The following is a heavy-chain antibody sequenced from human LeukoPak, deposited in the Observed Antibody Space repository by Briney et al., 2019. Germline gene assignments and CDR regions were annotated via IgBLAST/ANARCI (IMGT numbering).Heavy chain of an antibody. CDR3: ARDSYCSGGSCYGTIWFDP. Sequence: GGSPRLSCAASGFTFSSYWMSWVRQAPGKGLEWVANIKQDGSEKYYVDSVKGRFTISRDNAKNSLYLQMNSLRAEDTAVYYCARDSYCSGGSCYGTIWFDPWGQGTLVTVSS. J-gene: IGHJ5*02. V-gene: IGHV3-7*01. D-gene: IGHD2-15*01. CDR2: IKQDGSEK. CDR1: GFTFSSYW.